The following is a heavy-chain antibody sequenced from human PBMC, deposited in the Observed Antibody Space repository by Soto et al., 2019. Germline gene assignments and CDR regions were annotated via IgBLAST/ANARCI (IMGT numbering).Heavy chain of an antibody. CDR1: GGSISSSTYY. J-gene: IGHJ4*02. V-gene: IGHV4-39*01. D-gene: IGHD3-22*01. CDR3: ATTEVGITD. CDR2: IFYTGST. Sequence: QPQLQESGPSLVKPSETLSLTCTVSGGSISSSTYYWGWIRQPPGKGLEWIGNIFYTGSTYYNPSLKSRVTISVDTSKNQFSLKMSAVTAADTAVFYCATTEVGITDWGQGILVTVSS.